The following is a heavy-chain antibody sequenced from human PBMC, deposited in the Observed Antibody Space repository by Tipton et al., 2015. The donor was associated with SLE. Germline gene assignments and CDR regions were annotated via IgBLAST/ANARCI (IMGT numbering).Heavy chain of an antibody. CDR3: ASLESSIVVVVVATGGAFDI. Sequence: TLSLTCTVSGGSISSSISYWGWIRQPPGKGLECIGSIYYSGSPYYNPSLKSRVTISVDTSKNQFSLKLSSVTAADTAVYYCASLESSIVVVVVATGGAFDIWGQGTMVTVSS. CDR2: IYYSGSP. D-gene: IGHD2-15*01. CDR1: GGSISSSISY. V-gene: IGHV4-39*07. J-gene: IGHJ3*02.